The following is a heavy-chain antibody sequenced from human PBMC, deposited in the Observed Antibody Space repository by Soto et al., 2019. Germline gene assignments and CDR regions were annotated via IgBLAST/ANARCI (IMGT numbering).Heavy chain of an antibody. D-gene: IGHD3-10*01. CDR2: INHSGST. CDR3: ARGHHGSGLDY. V-gene: IGHV4-34*01. CDR1: GGSFSGYY. Sequence: PSETLSLTFAVYGGSFSGYYWTWIRQPPGKGLEWIGEINHSGSTNYNPSLKSRVTISVDTSKNQFSLKLSSVTAADTAVYYCARGHHGSGLDYWGQGTLVTVTS. J-gene: IGHJ4*02.